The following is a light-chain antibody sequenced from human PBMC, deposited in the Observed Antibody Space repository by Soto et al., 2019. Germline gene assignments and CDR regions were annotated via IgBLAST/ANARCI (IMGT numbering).Light chain of an antibody. J-gene: IGKJ1*01. CDR3: QQYGSSGT. Sequence: EIVLTQSPGTLSLSPGERATLSCRASQSVSSSYLAWCQQKPGQAPRLLIYGASSRATGIPDRFSGGGSGTDFTLTISRLEPEDFAVYYCQQYGSSGTFGQGTKVDI. CDR2: GAS. CDR1: QSVSSSY. V-gene: IGKV3-20*01.